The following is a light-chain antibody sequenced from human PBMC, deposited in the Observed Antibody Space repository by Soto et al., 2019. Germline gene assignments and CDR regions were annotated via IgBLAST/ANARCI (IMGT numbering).Light chain of an antibody. J-gene: IGKJ5*01. Sequence: EIVMTQSPVTLSVSPGERATLSCTASQSVNNNVAWYQQKPGHTPRLLIYSASIGATGTPARFSGSGSGSDFTLTISSLQSEDFATYYCQQLNSYPITFGQGTRLEI. CDR3: QQLNSYPIT. CDR1: QSVNNN. CDR2: SAS. V-gene: IGKV3-15*01.